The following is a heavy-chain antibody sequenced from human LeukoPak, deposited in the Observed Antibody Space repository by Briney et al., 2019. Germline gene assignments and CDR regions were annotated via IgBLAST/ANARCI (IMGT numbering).Heavy chain of an antibody. J-gene: IGHJ3*02. CDR3: ASSTVVTPDANPDAFDI. CDR2: IYYSGST. CDR1: GGSISSINYY. Sequence: PSETLSLTCTVSGGSISSINYYWGWIRQPPGKGLEWIGSIYYSGSTYYNPSLKSRVTISVDTSKNQFSLKLSSVTAADTAVYYCASSTVVTPDANPDAFDIWGQGTMVTVSS. V-gene: IGHV4-39*07. D-gene: IGHD4-23*01.